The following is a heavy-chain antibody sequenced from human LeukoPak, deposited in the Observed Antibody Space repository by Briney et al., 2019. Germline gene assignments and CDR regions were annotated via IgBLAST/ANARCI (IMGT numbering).Heavy chain of an antibody. D-gene: IGHD4/OR15-4a*01. CDR1: GFTFSTYG. CDR3: ARRAGAYSHPYDY. CDR2: TRYDGSNK. V-gene: IGHV3-30*02. J-gene: IGHJ4*02. Sequence: GGSLRLSCGASGFTFSTYGMHWVRQAPGKGLEWVAFTRYDGSNKYYADSVKGRFTISRDSSKNTLYLQMNSLRAEDTAVYYCARRAGAYSHPYDYWGQGTLVTVSS.